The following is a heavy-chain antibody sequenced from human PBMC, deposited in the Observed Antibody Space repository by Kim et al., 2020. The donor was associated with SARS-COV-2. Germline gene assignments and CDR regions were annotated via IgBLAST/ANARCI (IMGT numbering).Heavy chain of an antibody. Sequence: SETLSLTCAISGVSVSSDYWWSWVRQSPGKGLEWVGEIIHWGTTNNNPCLKSRVAISLDKSKNQCSLKLYSVTAADTAVYYCARHLAGADAMDVWGQGATVIVSS. CDR1: GVSVSSDYW. V-gene: IGHV4-4*02. CDR2: IIHWGTT. J-gene: IGHJ6*02. D-gene: IGHD3-10*01. CDR3: ARHLAGADAMDV.